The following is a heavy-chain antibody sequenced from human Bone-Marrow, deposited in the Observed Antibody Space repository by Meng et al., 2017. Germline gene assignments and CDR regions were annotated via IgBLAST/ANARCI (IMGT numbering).Heavy chain of an antibody. CDR3: ARLEREGVWFGELLPTRDAFDI. J-gene: IGHJ3*02. Sequence: ASVKVSCKASGYTFTSYYMHWVRQAPGQGLEWMGIINPSGGSTSYAQKFQGRVTKTRDTSTSTVYMELSSLRSEDTAVYYCARLEREGVWFGELLPTRDAFDIWGQGTMVTVSS. V-gene: IGHV1-46*01. CDR2: INPSGGST. D-gene: IGHD3-10*01. CDR1: GYTFTSYY.